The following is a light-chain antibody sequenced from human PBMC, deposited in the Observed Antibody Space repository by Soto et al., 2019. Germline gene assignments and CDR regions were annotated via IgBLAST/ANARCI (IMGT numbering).Light chain of an antibody. Sequence: EIVLTQSPGTLSLSPGERAALSCRASQSLSSSHLAWYQQKPGQAPRLLIYGTSIRATGIPGRFSGSGSGTDFTLTITRLEPEDFAVYYCQRFGTSPPWTFGQGTKVDIK. CDR2: GTS. J-gene: IGKJ1*01. CDR3: QRFGTSPPWT. CDR1: QSLSSSH. V-gene: IGKV3-20*01.